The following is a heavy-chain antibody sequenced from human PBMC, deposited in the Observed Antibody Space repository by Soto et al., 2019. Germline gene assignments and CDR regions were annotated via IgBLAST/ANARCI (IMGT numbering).Heavy chain of an antibody. CDR3: AHWGYGDYVYNWFDP. CDR1: GFSLSTSGVG. Sequence: QITLKESGPPLVKPTQTLTLTCTFSGFSLSTSGVGVGWIRQPPGKALEWLALIYWDDDKRYSPSLKSRLTITKDTSKNQVVLTMTNMDPVDTATYYCAHWGYGDYVYNWFDPWGQGTLVTVSS. J-gene: IGHJ5*02. V-gene: IGHV2-5*02. CDR2: IYWDDDK. D-gene: IGHD4-17*01.